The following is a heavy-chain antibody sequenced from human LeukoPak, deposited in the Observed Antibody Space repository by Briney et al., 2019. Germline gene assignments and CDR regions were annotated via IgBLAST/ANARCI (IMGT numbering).Heavy chain of an antibody. D-gene: IGHD2-15*01. Sequence: GGSLRLSCAASGLTFSKAWMSWVRQAPGKGLEWVAYTDSESTTKYYADSVKGRFTISRDNAKNSLYLQMNSLRVEDTAVYYCARGGIEARFDCWGQGILVTVSS. CDR3: ARGGIEARFDC. J-gene: IGHJ4*02. V-gene: IGHV3-48*04. CDR1: GLTFSKAW. CDR2: TDSESTTK.